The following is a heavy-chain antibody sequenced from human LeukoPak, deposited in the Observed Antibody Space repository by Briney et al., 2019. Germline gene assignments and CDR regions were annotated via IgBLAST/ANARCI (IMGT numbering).Heavy chain of an antibody. CDR3: ACPDPITMVRGARRYYYYMDV. V-gene: IGHV1-18*01. J-gene: IGHJ6*03. D-gene: IGHD3-10*01. CDR1: GYTFTSYG. CDR2: VSAYNGST. Sequence: ASVKVSCKASGYTFTSYGITWVRQAPGQGLEWMGWVSAYNGSTNYAQKLQGRVTITADKSTSTAYMELSSLRSEDTAVYYCACPDPITMVRGARRYYYYMDVWGKGTTVTVSS.